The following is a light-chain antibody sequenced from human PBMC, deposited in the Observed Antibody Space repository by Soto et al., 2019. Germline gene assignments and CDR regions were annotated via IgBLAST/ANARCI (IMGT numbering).Light chain of an antibody. V-gene: IGKV3-15*01. CDR3: QQYNDWPPWT. CDR2: GAS. Sequence: EIVMTQSPATLSVSPGERATLSCRASQSVSGSLAWYQQKPGQAPSLLIYGASTRATGIPARFSGSGSGTEFTLTITSLQSEDFAVYYCQQYNDWPPWTFGQGTKVESK. CDR1: QSVSGS. J-gene: IGKJ1*01.